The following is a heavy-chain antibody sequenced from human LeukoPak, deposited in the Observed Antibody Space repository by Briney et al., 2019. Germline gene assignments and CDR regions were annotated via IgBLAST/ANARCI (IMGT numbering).Heavy chain of an antibody. CDR1: GFTFSSYA. D-gene: IGHD2-2*01. CDR2: ISGSGGSA. CDR3: AKVVPAARGYYYYMDV. Sequence: PSGGSLRLSCAASGFTFSSYAMSWVRQAPGKGLEWVSAISGSGGSAYYADSVKGRFTISRDNSKNTPYLQMNSLRAEDTAVYYCAKVVPAARGYYYYMDVWGKGTTVTVSS. V-gene: IGHV3-23*01. J-gene: IGHJ6*03.